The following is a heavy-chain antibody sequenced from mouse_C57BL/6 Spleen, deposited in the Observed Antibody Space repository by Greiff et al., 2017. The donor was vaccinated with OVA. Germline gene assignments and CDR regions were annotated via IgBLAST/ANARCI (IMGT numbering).Heavy chain of an antibody. Sequence: QVQLQQPGAELVMPGASVKLSCKASGYTFTSYWMHWVKQRPGQGLEWIGEIDPSDSYTNYNQKFTGKSTLTVDKSSSTAYMQLSSLTSKDSAVYDCAISTMVTTRAMDYWGQGTSVTVSS. CDR2: IDPSDSYT. D-gene: IGHD2-2*01. J-gene: IGHJ4*01. CDR3: AISTMVTTRAMDY. V-gene: IGHV1-69*01. CDR1: GYTFTSYW.